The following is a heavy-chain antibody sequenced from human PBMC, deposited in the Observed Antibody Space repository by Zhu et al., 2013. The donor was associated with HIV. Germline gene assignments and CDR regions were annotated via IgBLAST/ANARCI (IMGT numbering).Heavy chain of an antibody. CDR2: MNTAGGGT. CDR3: ASSIAAGGVGWDYHYMDV. D-gene: IGHD6-13*01. V-gene: IGHV1-2*02. J-gene: IGHJ6*03. CDR1: GYTFTDYY. Sequence: QVQLVQSGAEVRKPGASVKVSCKASGYTFTDYYIFWVRQAPSQGLEWMGWMNTAGGGTSYAQEFKGRISMTRDTSINTAYMDLIRLTSDDTAVYYCASSIAAGGVGWDYHYMDVWGKGATVTVSS.